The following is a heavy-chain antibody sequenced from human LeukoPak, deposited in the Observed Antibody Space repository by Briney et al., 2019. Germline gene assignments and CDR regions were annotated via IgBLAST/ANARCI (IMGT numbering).Heavy chain of an antibody. CDR3: TKQGDDRGGFNSGDWYFDL. Sequence: GGSLRLSCAASGFIFGDFDIHWVRQPPGKGLEWVSSISWDGGTLDYADSVKGRFTISRDNAKMSLYLQMNSLRAEDTALYYCTKQGDDRGGFNSGDWYFDLWGRGTLVTVSS. D-gene: IGHD3-22*01. CDR1: GFIFGDFD. V-gene: IGHV3-9*01. J-gene: IGHJ2*01. CDR2: ISWDGGTL.